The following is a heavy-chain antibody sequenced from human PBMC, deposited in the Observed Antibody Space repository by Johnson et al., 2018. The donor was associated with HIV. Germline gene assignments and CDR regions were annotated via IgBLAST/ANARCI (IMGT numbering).Heavy chain of an antibody. D-gene: IGHD3-16*01. CDR3: AKSVGVDAFDI. CDR1: GFTFSSYG. Sequence: HVQLVESGGGVVQPWRSLRLSCAASGFTFSSYGMHWVRQAPGKGLEWVAVIWYDGSNKYYADSVKGRFTISRDNSKNTLYLQMNSLRAEDTALYYCAKSVGVDAFDIWGQGTMVTVSS. V-gene: IGHV3-33*06. J-gene: IGHJ3*02. CDR2: IWYDGSNK.